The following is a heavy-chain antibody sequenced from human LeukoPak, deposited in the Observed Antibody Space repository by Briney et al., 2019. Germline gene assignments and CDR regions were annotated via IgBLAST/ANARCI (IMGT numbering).Heavy chain of an antibody. V-gene: IGHV4-59*01. CDR3: ARGYYYDSSGYSPFDY. CDR1: GGSISGYY. J-gene: IGHJ4*02. Sequence: SETLSLTCTVSGGSISGYYWSWIRQPPGKGLEWIGYIYYSGSTNYNPSLKSRVTISVDTSKNQFSLKLSSVTAADTAVYYCARGYYYDSSGYSPFDYWGQGTLVTVSS. CDR2: IYYSGST. D-gene: IGHD3-22*01.